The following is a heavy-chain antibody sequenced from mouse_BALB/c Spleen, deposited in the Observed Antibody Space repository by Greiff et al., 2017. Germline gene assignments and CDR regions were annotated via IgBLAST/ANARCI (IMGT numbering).Heavy chain of an antibody. CDR2: ISSGGST. V-gene: IGHV5-6-5*01. J-gene: IGHJ3*01. D-gene: IGHD2-1*01. Sequence: EVQLVESGGGLVKPGGSLKLSCAASGFTFSSYAMSWVRQTPEKRLEWVASISSGGSTYYPDSVKSRFTISRDNARNILYLQMSSLRSEDTAMYYCARGGGNYVGFAYWGQGTLVTVSA. CDR1: GFTFSSYA. CDR3: ARGGGNYVGFAY.